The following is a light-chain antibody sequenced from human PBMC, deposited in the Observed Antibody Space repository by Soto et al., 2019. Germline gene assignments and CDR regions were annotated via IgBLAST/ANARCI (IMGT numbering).Light chain of an antibody. V-gene: IGLV2-23*01. CDR1: SSDVGNYNL. CDR2: EGS. J-gene: IGLJ3*02. Sequence: QSALSQPASVSGSPGQSITISCTGTSSDVGNYNLVSWYQQDPGKAPKLMIYEGSKRPSGVSNRFSGSTSGNTASLTISGIQAEDEANYYCYSYAGSNTWVLGGGTKLTVL. CDR3: YSYAGSNTWV.